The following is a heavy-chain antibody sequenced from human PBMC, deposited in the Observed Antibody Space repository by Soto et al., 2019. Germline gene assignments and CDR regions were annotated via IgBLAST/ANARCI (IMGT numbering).Heavy chain of an antibody. V-gene: IGHV3-23*01. CDR1: GFTFSSYA. CDR3: ARGPYSDSSEWFDP. J-gene: IGHJ5*02. CDR2: ISGRGDRT. Sequence: GGSLRLSCAASGFTFSSYAMAWVRQAPGKGLEWVSSISGRGDRTYYADPVKGRFTISRDNSKNTLSLQMNRLRAEDTALYYCARGPYSDSSEWFDPWGQGTLVTVSS. D-gene: IGHD6-6*01.